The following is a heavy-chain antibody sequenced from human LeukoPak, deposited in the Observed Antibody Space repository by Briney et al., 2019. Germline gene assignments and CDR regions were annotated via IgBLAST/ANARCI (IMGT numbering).Heavy chain of an antibody. J-gene: IGHJ4*02. CDR1: GFTFTSYA. CDR2: ISGSGGTT. V-gene: IGHV3-23*01. D-gene: IGHD5-12*01. Sequence: GGSLRLSCAASGFTFTSYAMSWVRQAPGKGLEWVSAISGSGGTTYYADSVKGRFTISRDNSKNTLYLQMNSLRAEDTAVYYCARDSGYSGYDYPYYFDYWGQGTLVTVSS. CDR3: ARDSGYSGYDYPYYFDY.